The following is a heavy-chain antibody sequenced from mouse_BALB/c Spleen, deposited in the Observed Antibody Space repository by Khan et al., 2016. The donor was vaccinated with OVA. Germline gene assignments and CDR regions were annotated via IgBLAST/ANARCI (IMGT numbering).Heavy chain of an antibody. V-gene: IGHV3-2*02. D-gene: IGHD1-1*01. J-gene: IGHJ2*01. CDR1: GYSITSDYA. CDR3: ARVYGGDFDY. Sequence: EVQLQESGPGLVKPSQSLSLTCTVTGYSITSDYAWNWIRQFPGNKLEWMGFISYSGNTNYNPSLKSRISITRDTSKNQFFLQLNSVTTEDTATYSCARVYGGDFDYWGHGTTLTVSS. CDR2: ISYSGNT.